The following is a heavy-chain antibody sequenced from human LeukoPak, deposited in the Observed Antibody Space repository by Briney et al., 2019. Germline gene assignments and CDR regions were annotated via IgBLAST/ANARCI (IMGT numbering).Heavy chain of an antibody. CDR2: KIPILGTA. Sequence: SVKVSCKASGGTFSSYAISWVRQAPGQGLEWMGGKIPILGTATYAQKFQGRVTITADESTSTSYMVLSSLRSEDTVFFFKQKTAYEILTEKNYYYYYGMDVWGQGTTVTVSS. V-gene: IGHV1-69*13. CDR1: GGTFSSYA. J-gene: IGHJ6*02. D-gene: IGHD3-9*01. CDR3: QKTAYEILTEKNYYYYYGMDV.